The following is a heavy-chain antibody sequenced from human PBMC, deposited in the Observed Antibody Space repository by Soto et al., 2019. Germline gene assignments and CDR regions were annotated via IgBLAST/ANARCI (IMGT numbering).Heavy chain of an antibody. CDR1: GFVFGANA. Sequence: QVRLEESGGGGVQAGTSLRLSCVASGFVFGANAMHWVRQAPGKGLEWVSMISHNGNRQHYADSVKGRFTISRDNSKNTLFLQMDSLRADDPAMYYCARTVCSAYDYRVTYFDYWGQGTLGSVS. CDR2: ISHNGNRQ. CDR3: ARTVCSAYDYRVTYFDY. D-gene: IGHD5-12*01. J-gene: IGHJ4*02. V-gene: IGHV3-30-3*01.